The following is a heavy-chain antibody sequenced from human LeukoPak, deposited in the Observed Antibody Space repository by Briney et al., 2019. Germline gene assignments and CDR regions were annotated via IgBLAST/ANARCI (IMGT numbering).Heavy chain of an antibody. J-gene: IGHJ4*02. Sequence: GGSLRLSCAASGFTFSSYGMHWVRQAPGKGLEWVAVISYDGSNKYYADSVKGRFTISRDNSKNTLYLQINSLRAEDTAVYYCARDNGIVAPSIPLDYWGQGTLVTVSS. CDR2: ISYDGSNK. V-gene: IGHV3-30*03. D-gene: IGHD5-12*01. CDR1: GFTFSSYG. CDR3: ARDNGIVAPSIPLDY.